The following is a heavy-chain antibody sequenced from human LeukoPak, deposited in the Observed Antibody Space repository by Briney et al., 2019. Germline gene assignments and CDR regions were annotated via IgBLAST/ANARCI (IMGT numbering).Heavy chain of an antibody. CDR3: ARVLTMVRGAFNWFDP. CDR2: ISAYNGNT. CDR1: CYTFTSYG. J-gene: IGHJ5*02. V-gene: IGHV1-18*01. D-gene: IGHD3-10*01. Sequence: GASVEVSCQASCYTFTSYGISWGRPAPGQGPEWMGWISAYNGNTNYAQKLQGRVTMTTDTSTSTAYMELRSLRSDDTAVYYCARVLTMVRGAFNWFDPWGQGTLVTVSS.